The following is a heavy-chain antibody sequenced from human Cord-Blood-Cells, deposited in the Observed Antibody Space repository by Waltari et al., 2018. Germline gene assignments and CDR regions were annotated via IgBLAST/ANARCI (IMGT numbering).Heavy chain of an antibody. J-gene: IGHJ4*02. Sequence: QLQLQESGPGLVKPSETLSLTCTVSGGSISSSSYYWGWNRQPPGKGLEWIGSIYYSGSTYYNPSLKSRVTISVDTSKNQFSLKLSSVTAADTAVYYCARRSGYYTDYWGQGTLVTVSS. CDR3: ARRSGYYTDY. CDR2: IYYSGST. D-gene: IGHD3-3*01. CDR1: GGSISSSSYY. V-gene: IGHV4-39*01.